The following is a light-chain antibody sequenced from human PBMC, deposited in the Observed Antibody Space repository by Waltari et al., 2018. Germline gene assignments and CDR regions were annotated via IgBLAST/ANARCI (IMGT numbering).Light chain of an antibody. J-gene: IGKJ4*01. Sequence: DIVMTQSPYSLAVSMGASATISCKSSRSGLYSGNRKNYLAWYQQKPGQPPRLLIYWASTRESGVPDRFSGSGSGTDFTLTISSLQAEDVAVYYCQQYDELPVTFGGGTKVEIK. CDR1: RSGLYSGNRKNY. V-gene: IGKV4-1*01. CDR3: QQYDELPVT. CDR2: WAS.